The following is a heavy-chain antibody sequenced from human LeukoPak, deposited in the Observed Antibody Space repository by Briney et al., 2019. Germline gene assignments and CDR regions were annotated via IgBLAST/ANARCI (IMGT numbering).Heavy chain of an antibody. CDR1: GYTFTGYY. J-gene: IGHJ5*02. Sequence: ASVKVSCKASGYTFTGYYMHWVRQAPGQGLEWMGRINPSSGGTNYAQKLQGRVTMTRDTSISTAYMELSRLRSDDTAVYYCARGGASSSWLNWFDPWGQGTLVTVSS. D-gene: IGHD6-13*01. CDR3: ARGGASSSWLNWFDP. V-gene: IGHV1-2*06. CDR2: INPSSGGT.